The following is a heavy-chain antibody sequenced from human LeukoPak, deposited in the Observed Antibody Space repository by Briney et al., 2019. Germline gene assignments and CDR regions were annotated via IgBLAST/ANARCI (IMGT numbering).Heavy chain of an antibody. Sequence: ASVRVSCKVSGYTLTELSMHWVRQAPGKGLEWMGGFHPEDGETIYAQKLQGRVTMTTDTSTSTAYMELRSLRSEDTAAYYCATDEGRGYFDYWGQGTLVTVSS. J-gene: IGHJ4*02. CDR3: ATDEGRGYFDY. D-gene: IGHD3-10*01. V-gene: IGHV1-24*01. CDR2: FHPEDGET. CDR1: GYTLTELS.